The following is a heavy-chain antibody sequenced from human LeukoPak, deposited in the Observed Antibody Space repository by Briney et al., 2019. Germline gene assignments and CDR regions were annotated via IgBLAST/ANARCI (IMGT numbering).Heavy chain of an antibody. J-gene: IGHJ5*02. V-gene: IGHV1-18*01. CDR3: ARGNGLENWFDT. Sequence: ASVKVSCKASGYSFTDYAITWVRQAPGQGLEWMGWLSTYNGDTHHAHKVQGRVTMTRDTSTSTAYMELGTLRSEDTAVYYCARGNGLENWFDTWREGTLVTVSS. CDR2: LSTYNGDT. D-gene: IGHD1-1*01. CDR1: GYSFTDYA.